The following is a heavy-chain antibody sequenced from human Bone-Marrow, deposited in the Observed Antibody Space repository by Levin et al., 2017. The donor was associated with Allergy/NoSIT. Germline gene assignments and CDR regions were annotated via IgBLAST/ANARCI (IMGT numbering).Heavy chain of an antibody. Sequence: GGSLRLSCAASGCTFSSYGMNWVRQAPGKGLEWVSSIRPSSSYIYNADSVTGRLTISRDNAKNSLYLQMNSLRAEDTAVYNCARDREPLGYYYHGMDVWGPGTTVTVSS. D-gene: IGHD1-14*01. CDR1: GCTFSSYG. V-gene: IGHV3-21*06. J-gene: IGHJ6*02. CDR3: ARDREPLGYYYHGMDV. CDR2: IRPSSSYI.